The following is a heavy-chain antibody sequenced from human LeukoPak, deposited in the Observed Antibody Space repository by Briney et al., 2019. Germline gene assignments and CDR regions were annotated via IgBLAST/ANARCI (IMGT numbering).Heavy chain of an antibody. J-gene: IGHJ5*02. Sequence: PSETLSLTCTVSGGSISSSSYYWGWIRPPPGKGLEWIGSIYYSGSTYYNPSLKSRVTISVDTSKNQFSLKLSSVTAADTAVYYCARDNGRQQLAGNWFDPWGQGTLVTVSS. D-gene: IGHD6-13*01. CDR1: GGSISSSSYY. CDR2: IYYSGST. CDR3: ARDNGRQQLAGNWFDP. V-gene: IGHV4-39*07.